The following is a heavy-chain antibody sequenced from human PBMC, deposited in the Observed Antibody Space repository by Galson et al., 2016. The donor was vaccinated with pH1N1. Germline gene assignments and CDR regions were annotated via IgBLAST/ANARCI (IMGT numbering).Heavy chain of an antibody. J-gene: IGHJ3*02. CDR3: ASPSRPPREIHLWSPNDAFDI. CDR2: IIPIFGTA. V-gene: IGHV1-69*13. CDR1: GGTFSSYA. D-gene: IGHD5-18*01. Sequence: SVKASCKASGGTFSSYAINWVRQAPGQGLEWMGGIIPIFGTANYAQKFQGRVTITADESTSTAYMELSSLRSEDTDVYYCASPSRPPREIHLWSPNDAFDIWGQGTMVTVSS.